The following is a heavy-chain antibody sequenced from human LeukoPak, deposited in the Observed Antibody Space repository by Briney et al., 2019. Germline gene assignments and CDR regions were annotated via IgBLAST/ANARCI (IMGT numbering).Heavy chain of an antibody. D-gene: IGHD2/OR15-2a*01. V-gene: IGHV3-23*01. CDR2: VDHSGHNR. Sequence: PGGSLSLSCAASGYDFTTYAMSWVHQAPGKGLEWVATVDHSGHNRHYVDAVTGRFTISRDDSKSTLFLYMNSLRADDTAIYYCARDVGEVFYDYWGQGTLVTVSS. CDR3: ARDVGEVFYDY. CDR1: GYDFTTYA. J-gene: IGHJ4*02.